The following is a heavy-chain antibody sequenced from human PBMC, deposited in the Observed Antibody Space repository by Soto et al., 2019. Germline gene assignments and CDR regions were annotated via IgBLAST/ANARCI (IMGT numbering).Heavy chain of an antibody. J-gene: IGHJ5*02. CDR2: ISSSGVST. V-gene: IGHV3-64*02. Sequence: GGSLRLSCAASGFTFSSYAFHWVRQAPGKGLEYVSAISSSGVSTYYADSVKGRFTISRDNSKNTLYLQMGSLRADDMAVYYCARSTYYDDSSGQNWFDPWGQGTLVTVSS. CDR1: GFTFSSYA. D-gene: IGHD3-22*01. CDR3: ARSTYYDDSSGQNWFDP.